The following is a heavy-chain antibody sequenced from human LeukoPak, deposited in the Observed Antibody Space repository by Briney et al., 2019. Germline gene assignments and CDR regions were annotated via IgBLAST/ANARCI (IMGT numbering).Heavy chain of an antibody. CDR2: ISAYNGNT. V-gene: IGHV1-18*01. Sequence: ASVKVSCKASGYTFTSYGISWVRQAPGQGLEWMGWISAYNGNTNYAQKLQGRVTMATDTSTSTAYMELRSLRSDDTAVYYCARVRGLWFGDSYFDYWGQGTLVTVSS. D-gene: IGHD3-10*01. J-gene: IGHJ4*02. CDR1: GYTFTSYG. CDR3: ARVRGLWFGDSYFDY.